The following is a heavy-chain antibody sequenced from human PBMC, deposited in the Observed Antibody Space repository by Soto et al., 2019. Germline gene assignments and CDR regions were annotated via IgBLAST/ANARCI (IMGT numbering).Heavy chain of an antibody. CDR2: IYYSGST. Sequence: PSETLSLTCTVSGVSVSSGSYYWSWIRQPPGKGLEWIGYIYYSGSTNYNPSLKSRVTISVDTSKNQFSLKLSSVTAADTAVYYCARDRGSYDYYYGMDVWGQGTTVTVSS. J-gene: IGHJ6*02. CDR3: ARDRGSYDYYYGMDV. D-gene: IGHD1-26*01. CDR1: GVSVSSGSYY. V-gene: IGHV4-61*01.